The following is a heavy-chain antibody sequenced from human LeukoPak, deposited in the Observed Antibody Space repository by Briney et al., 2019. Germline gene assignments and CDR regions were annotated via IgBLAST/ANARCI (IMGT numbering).Heavy chain of an antibody. CDR2: IYYSGST. V-gene: IGHV4-59*01. J-gene: IGHJ3*02. Sequence: SETLSLTCTVSGGSISSYYWSWIRQPPGKGLEWIGYIYYSGSTNYNPSLKSRVTISVDTSKNQFSLKLSSVTAADTAVYYCARMFGGYCSDGSCYKAFDIWGQGTMVTVSS. D-gene: IGHD2-15*01. CDR1: GGSISSYY. CDR3: ARMFGGYCSDGSCYKAFDI.